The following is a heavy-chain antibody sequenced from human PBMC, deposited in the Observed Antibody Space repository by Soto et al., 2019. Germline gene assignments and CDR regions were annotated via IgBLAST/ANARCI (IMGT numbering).Heavy chain of an antibody. CDR3: AKDRQPAGIWTFDR. Sequence: EAPLLESGGQLVQPGGSLRLSCAASGFTFSTYTMNWVRQAPGKGLEWVAGIFPGGSTYYANSVKGRFTISRDHSQSSVFLQMSSLRDEDTAVYYCAKDRQPAGIWTFDRWGQGTLVTVSS. CDR2: IFPGGST. D-gene: IGHD6-13*01. J-gene: IGHJ4*02. CDR1: GFTFSTYT. V-gene: IGHV3-23*03.